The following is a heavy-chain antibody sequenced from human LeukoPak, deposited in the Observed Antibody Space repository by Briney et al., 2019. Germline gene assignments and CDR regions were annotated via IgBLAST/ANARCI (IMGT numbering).Heavy chain of an antibody. D-gene: IGHD6-13*01. Sequence: GGSLRLSCAASGFTFSSYWMSWVRQAPGKELEWVANIKQDGREKYYVDSVKGRFTISRDNAKNSLYLQMNGLRAEDTAVYYCAKPMYSSSWYIGYWGQGTLVTVSS. CDR1: GFTFSSYW. CDR2: IKQDGREK. CDR3: AKPMYSSSWYIGY. V-gene: IGHV3-7*03. J-gene: IGHJ4*02.